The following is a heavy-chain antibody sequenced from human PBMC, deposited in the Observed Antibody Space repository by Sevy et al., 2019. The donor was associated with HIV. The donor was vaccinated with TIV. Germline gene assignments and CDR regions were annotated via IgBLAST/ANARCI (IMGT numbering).Heavy chain of an antibody. D-gene: IGHD6-13*01. J-gene: IGHJ5*02. Sequence: GGSLRLSCAASGFTFSSYSMNWVRQAPEKGLERISYVSSAGSTIYYADSVKGRFTISRDNAMNSLYLQMNSLRAEDTAVYYCAREDHTSTWNWFDPWGRGTLVTVSS. CDR3: AREDHTSTWNWFDP. CDR1: GFTFSSYS. CDR2: VSSAGSTI. V-gene: IGHV3-48*01.